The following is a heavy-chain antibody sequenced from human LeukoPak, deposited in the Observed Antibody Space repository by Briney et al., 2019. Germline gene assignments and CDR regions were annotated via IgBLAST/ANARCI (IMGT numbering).Heavy chain of an antibody. V-gene: IGHV4-34*01. CDR3: ASPRAYYYDSSGYAHAFDI. Sequence: SETLSLTCAVYGGSFSGYYWSWIRQPPGKGLEWIGEINHSGSTNYNPSLKSRVTISVDTSKNQFSLKLSSVTAADTAVYYCASPRAYYYDSSGYAHAFDIWGQGTMVTVSS. CDR1: GGSFSGYY. J-gene: IGHJ3*02. D-gene: IGHD3-22*01. CDR2: INHSGST.